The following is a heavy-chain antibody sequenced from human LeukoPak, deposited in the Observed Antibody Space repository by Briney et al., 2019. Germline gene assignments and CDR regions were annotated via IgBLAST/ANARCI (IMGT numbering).Heavy chain of an antibody. CDR2: INPNSGGT. CDR1: GYTFTGYY. J-gene: IGHJ4*02. CDR3: ARVPRYCSGGSCFYFDY. Sequence: ASVKVSCKASGYTFTGYYMHWVRQAPGQGLEWMGWINPNSGGTNYAQKFQGRVTMTRDTSISTAYMEPSRLRSDDTAVYYCARVPRYCSGGSCFYFDYWGQGTLVTVYS. V-gene: IGHV1-2*02. D-gene: IGHD2-15*01.